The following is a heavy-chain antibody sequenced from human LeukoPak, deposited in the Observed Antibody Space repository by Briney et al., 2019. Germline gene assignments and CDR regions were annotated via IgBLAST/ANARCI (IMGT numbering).Heavy chain of an antibody. CDR3: ARDLGGSSSRTYYYYYMDV. Sequence: VASVKVSCKASGYTFTGYYIHWVRQAPGQGLEWMGIINPSGGSTSYAQKFQGRVTMTRDMSTSTVYMELSSLRSEDTAVYYCARDLGGSSSRTYYYYYMDVWGKGTTVTVSS. J-gene: IGHJ6*03. CDR2: INPSGGST. CDR1: GYTFTGYY. D-gene: IGHD6-13*01. V-gene: IGHV1-46*01.